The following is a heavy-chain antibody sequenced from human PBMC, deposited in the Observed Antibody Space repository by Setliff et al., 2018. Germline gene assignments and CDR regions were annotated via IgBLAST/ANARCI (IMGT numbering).Heavy chain of an antibody. Sequence: SVKVSCKASGDTFSSYGISWVRQAPGQGLEWMGGTIPMFGSTTYAQKFQGRVTIITDESTTTAYMELSSLGSEDTAVYYCVREGVDTRSSTDYRYYMDAWGKGTTVTVSS. J-gene: IGHJ6*03. CDR1: GDTFSSYG. D-gene: IGHD5-18*01. CDR2: TIPMFGST. CDR3: VREGVDTRSSTDYRYYMDA. V-gene: IGHV1-69*05.